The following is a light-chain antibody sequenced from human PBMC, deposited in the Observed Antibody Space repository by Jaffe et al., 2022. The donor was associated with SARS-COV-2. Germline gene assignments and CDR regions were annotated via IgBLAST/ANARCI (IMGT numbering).Light chain of an antibody. CDR3: QQYGTSPFT. Sequence: EIVLTQSPGTLSLSPGERATLSCRASQSVTNSYLAWYQQKSGQAPRLLIFGASSRATGTPDRFSGSGSGTDFTLTIRRLEPEDFAVYYCQQYGTSPFTFGPGTTVDIK. CDR1: QSVTNSY. CDR2: GAS. V-gene: IGKV3-20*01. J-gene: IGKJ3*01.